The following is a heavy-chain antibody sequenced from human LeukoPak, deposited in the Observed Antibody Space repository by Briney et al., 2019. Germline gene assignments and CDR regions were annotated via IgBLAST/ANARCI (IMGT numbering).Heavy chain of an antibody. CDR2: IYSGGST. Sequence: GGSLRLSCTVSGFTVSSDSMSWVRQAPGKGLEWVSFIYSGGSTHYSDSVKGRFTISRDNSKNTLYLQMNSLRAEDTAVYYCTRQLGELLSGTLYYYYLDVWGKGTTVTVSS. CDR1: GFTVSSDS. V-gene: IGHV3-53*01. D-gene: IGHD3-10*01. CDR3: TRQLGELLSGTLYYYYLDV. J-gene: IGHJ6*03.